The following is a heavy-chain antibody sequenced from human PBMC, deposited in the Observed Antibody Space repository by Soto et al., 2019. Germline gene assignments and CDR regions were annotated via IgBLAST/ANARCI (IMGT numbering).Heavy chain of an antibody. CDR3: AKVSSSWYAGFFDL. Sequence: GGSLRLSCAASGFTFRSYAMSWVRQAPGKGLEWVSGISGSGISTHYADSVKGRFTVSRDNSKNTLYLQMNSLRAEDTAVYYCAKVSSSWYAGFFDLWGQGTPVTVSS. V-gene: IGHV3-23*01. CDR2: ISGSGIST. J-gene: IGHJ4*02. CDR1: GFTFRSYA. D-gene: IGHD6-13*01.